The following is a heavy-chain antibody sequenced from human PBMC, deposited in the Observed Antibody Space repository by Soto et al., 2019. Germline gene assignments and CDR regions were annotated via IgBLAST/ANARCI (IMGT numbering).Heavy chain of an antibody. CDR3: AKEGKITVVTDY. D-gene: IGHD2-15*01. CDR1: GFIFSSYA. CDR2: ISGSGGST. J-gene: IGHJ4*02. V-gene: IGHV3-23*01. Sequence: EVQLLESGGGLVQPGGSLRLSCAASGFIFSSYAMTWVRQAPGKGLEWVSLISGSGGSTYYADSVKGRFTISPDNSKNPLYLQMSSLRAADTAVYYCAKEGKITVVTDYWGQGTLGTVSA.